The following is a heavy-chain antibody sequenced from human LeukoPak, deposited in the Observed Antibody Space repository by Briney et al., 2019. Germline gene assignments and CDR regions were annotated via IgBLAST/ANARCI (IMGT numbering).Heavy chain of an antibody. CDR1: GYSFTSYW. CDR2: IYPGDSDT. Sequence: GESLKISCKGSGYSFTSYWIGWVRQMPGKGLEWMGIIYPGDSDTRYSPSFQGQVTISADKSISTAYLQWSCLKASDTAMYYCARHGYSYGYSYYYGMDVWGQGTTVTVSS. D-gene: IGHD5-18*01. V-gene: IGHV5-51*01. CDR3: ARHGYSYGYSYYYGMDV. J-gene: IGHJ6*02.